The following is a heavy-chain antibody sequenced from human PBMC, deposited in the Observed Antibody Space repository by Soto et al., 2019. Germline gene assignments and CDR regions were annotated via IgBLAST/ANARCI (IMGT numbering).Heavy chain of an antibody. V-gene: IGHV3-7*03. J-gene: IGHJ4*02. CDR2: IKEDGSKQ. Sequence: GWSLRLSCAASGFTFSNYWMNWVRQAPGKGLEWVGNIKEDGSKQGYVDSVRGRFTISRDNAKNSLYLQINSLRAEDTAVYYCARGTRNPGLDNWGQGNMVTVYS. D-gene: IGHD1-7*01. CDR3: ARGTRNPGLDN. CDR1: GFTFSNYW.